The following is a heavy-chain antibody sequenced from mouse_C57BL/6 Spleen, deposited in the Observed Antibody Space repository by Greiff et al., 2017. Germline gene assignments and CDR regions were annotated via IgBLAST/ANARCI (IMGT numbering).Heavy chain of an antibody. CDR1: GYTFTSYW. V-gene: IGHV1-61*01. D-gene: IGHD2-2*01. Sequence: QVQLKQPGAELVRPGSSVKLSCKASGYTFTSYWMDWVKQRPGQGLEWIGNIYPSDSETHYNQKFKDKATLTVDKSSSTAYMQLSSLTSEDSAVYYCARRGYDEDYFDYWGQGTTLTVSS. CDR2: IYPSDSET. CDR3: ARRGYDEDYFDY. J-gene: IGHJ2*01.